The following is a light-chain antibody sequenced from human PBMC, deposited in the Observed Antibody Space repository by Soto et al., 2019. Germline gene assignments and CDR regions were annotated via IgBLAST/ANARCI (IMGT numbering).Light chain of an antibody. V-gene: IGKV3-15*01. CDR2: GAS. CDR1: QSVSSN. J-gene: IGKJ1*01. Sequence: EVVMTQSPTTLSVSPGERATLFCRASQSVSSNLAWYQQTPGQAPRLLFYGASTRATGIPARFSGSGSGTEFTLTISSLESEDFAVYYCQQYNNWPRTFGQGTKVDI. CDR3: QQYNNWPRT.